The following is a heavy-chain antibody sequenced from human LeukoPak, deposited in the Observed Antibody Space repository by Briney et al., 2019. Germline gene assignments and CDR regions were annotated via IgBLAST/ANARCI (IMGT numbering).Heavy chain of an antibody. CDR3: AREGLAYYDFCSGYFWGYDFDY. J-gene: IGHJ4*02. CDR1: GFTFSSYA. D-gene: IGHD3-3*01. V-gene: IGHV3-30-3*01. Sequence: GGSLRLSCAASGFTFSSYAMHWVRQAPGKGLEWVAVISYDGSNKYYADSVKGRFTISRDNSKNTLYLQMNSLRAEDTAVYYCAREGLAYYDFCSGYFWGYDFDYWGQGTLVTVSS. CDR2: ISYDGSNK.